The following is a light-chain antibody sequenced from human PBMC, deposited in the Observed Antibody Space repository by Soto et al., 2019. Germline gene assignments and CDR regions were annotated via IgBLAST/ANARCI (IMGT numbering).Light chain of an antibody. Sequence: LTLSPSSLSASVGDRVTITCRASQGISSYLAWYQQKPGKAPKLLIYAASTLQSGVPSRFSGSGSGTDFTLTISSLQPEDFATYYCQQLNSYPLTLCGGTKVDIK. J-gene: IGKJ4*01. CDR2: AAS. CDR3: QQLNSYPLT. CDR1: QGISSY. V-gene: IGKV1-9*01.